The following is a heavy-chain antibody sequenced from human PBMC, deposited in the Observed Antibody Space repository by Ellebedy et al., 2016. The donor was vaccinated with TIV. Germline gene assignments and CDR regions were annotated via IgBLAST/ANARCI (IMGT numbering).Heavy chain of an antibody. CDR2: IYYSGST. Sequence: SETLSLXXTVSGGSISSGDYYWSWIRQPPGKGLEWIGYIYYSGSTYYNPSLKSRVTISVDTSKNQFSLKLSSVTAADTAVYYCARVSLGSSGYIDYWGQGTLVTVSS. V-gene: IGHV4-30-4*01. J-gene: IGHJ4*02. CDR3: ARVSLGSSGYIDY. CDR1: GGSISSGDYY. D-gene: IGHD3-22*01.